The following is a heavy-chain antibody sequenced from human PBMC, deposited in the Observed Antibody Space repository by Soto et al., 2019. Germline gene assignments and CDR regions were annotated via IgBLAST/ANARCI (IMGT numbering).Heavy chain of an antibody. D-gene: IGHD3-10*01. Sequence: PGESLKISCKGSGYSFTSYWIGWVRQMPGKGLEWMGIIYPGDSDTRYSPSFQGQVTISADKSISTAYLQWSSLKASDTAMYYCAGHDIPDYYGSGKPYCYYGMDVWGQGTTVTV. CDR2: IYPGDSDT. J-gene: IGHJ6*02. CDR3: AGHDIPDYYGSGKPYCYYGMDV. CDR1: GYSFTSYW. V-gene: IGHV5-51*01.